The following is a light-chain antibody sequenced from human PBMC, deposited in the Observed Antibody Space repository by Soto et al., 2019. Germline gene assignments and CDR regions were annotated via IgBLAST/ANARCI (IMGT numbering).Light chain of an antibody. Sequence: IQMTQYPSSLSASVGDRVTITCQASQNINNYLNWYQQKPGRAPKLLIYDASNLEAGVPSRFRGSGSGTDFTLTISSLQPEDFATYYCQQSYSTSITFGQGGRLEIK. CDR3: QQSYSTSIT. CDR1: QNINNY. V-gene: IGKV1-39*01. CDR2: DAS. J-gene: IGKJ5*01.